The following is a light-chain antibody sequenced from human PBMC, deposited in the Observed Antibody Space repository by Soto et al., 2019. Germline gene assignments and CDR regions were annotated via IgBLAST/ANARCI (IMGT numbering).Light chain of an antibody. Sequence: NLMLTQPHSVSESPGKTVTISCTRSSGSIASNYVQWYQQRPGSAPTPVIYEDNERPSGVPDRFSGSIDSSSNSASLTISGLKTDDEADYYCQSYHSGNVVFGGGTKLTVL. CDR2: EDN. V-gene: IGLV6-57*04. CDR1: SGSIASNY. CDR3: QSYHSGNVV. J-gene: IGLJ2*01.